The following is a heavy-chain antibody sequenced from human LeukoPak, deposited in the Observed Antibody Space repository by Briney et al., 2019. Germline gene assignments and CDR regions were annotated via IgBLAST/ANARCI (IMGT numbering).Heavy chain of an antibody. Sequence: SETLSLTCTVSGGSISSYYWSWIRQPPGKGLEWIGYIYYSGSTNYNPSLKSRVTISVDTSKNQFSLKLSSVTAADTAVYYCAGSYYNAGGFDYWGQGTLVTVSS. J-gene: IGHJ4*02. CDR3: AGSYYNAGGFDY. CDR2: IYYSGST. CDR1: GGSISSYY. D-gene: IGHD3-10*01. V-gene: IGHV4-59*01.